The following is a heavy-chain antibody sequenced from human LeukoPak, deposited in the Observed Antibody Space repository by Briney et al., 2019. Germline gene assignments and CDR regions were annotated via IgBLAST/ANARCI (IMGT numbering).Heavy chain of an antibody. D-gene: IGHD6-13*01. CDR2: IYPGDSDT. CDR3: AGRIAAAEYWIRPTKQDAFDI. J-gene: IGHJ3*02. Sequence: GESLKISCKGSGYSFTSYWIGWVRQMPGKGLEWMGIIYPGDSDTRYSPSFQGQVTISADKSISTAYLQWSSLKASDTAMYYCAGRIAAAEYWIRPTKQDAFDIWGQGTMVTVSS. V-gene: IGHV5-51*01. CDR1: GYSFTSYW.